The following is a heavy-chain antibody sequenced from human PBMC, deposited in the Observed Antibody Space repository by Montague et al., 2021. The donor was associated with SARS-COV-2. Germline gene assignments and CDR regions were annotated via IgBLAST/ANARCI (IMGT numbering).Heavy chain of an antibody. V-gene: IGHV3-66*02. J-gene: IGHJ6*02. CDR2: IYSGGNT. Sequence: SLRLSCAASGFTVSSNYMSWVRQAPGKGLEWVSVIYSGGNTYYADSVKGRFTISRDNSKNTLYLQMNSLRAEDTAVYCCARDGSSCWYGNYYYGMDVWGQGTTVTVSS. D-gene: IGHD6-13*01. CDR1: GFTVSSNY. CDR3: ARDGSSCWYGNYYYGMDV.